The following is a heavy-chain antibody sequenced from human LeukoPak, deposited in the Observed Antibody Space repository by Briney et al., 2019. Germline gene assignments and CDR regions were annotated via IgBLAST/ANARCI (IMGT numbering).Heavy chain of an antibody. V-gene: IGHV3-23*01. CDR2: ISGSGGST. D-gene: IGHD6-19*01. CDR3: ATNAGQWLVPFDY. CDR1: GFPFSSYA. J-gene: IGHJ4*02. Sequence: GGSLRLSCSASGFPFSSYAMHWVRQAPGRGLEWVSVISGSGGSTYYADSVKGRFTISRDNSKNTLYLQMNSLRAEDTAVYYCATNAGQWLVPFDYWGQGTLVTVSS.